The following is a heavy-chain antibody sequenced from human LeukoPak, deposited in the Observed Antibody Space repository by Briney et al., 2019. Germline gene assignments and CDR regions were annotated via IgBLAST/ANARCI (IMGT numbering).Heavy chain of an antibody. CDR3: AKDPSSSLSAFDI. V-gene: IGHV3-9*01. D-gene: IGHD6-6*01. CDR1: GFTFDDYA. J-gene: IGHJ3*02. CDR2: ISWNSGSI. Sequence: GGSLRLSCAASGFTFDDYAMHWVRQAPGKGLEWVSGISWNSGSIGYADSVKGRFTISRDNAKNSLYLQMNSLRAEDTALYYCAKDPSSSLSAFDIWGQGTMVTVSS.